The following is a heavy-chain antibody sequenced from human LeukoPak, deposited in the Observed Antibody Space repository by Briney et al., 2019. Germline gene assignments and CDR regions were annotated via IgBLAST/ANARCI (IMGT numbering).Heavy chain of an antibody. CDR3: ARDPYGDYREGPDDY. Sequence: SETLSLTCAVYGGSFSGYYWSWIRQPPGKGLEWIGEINHSGSTNYNPSLKSRVTISVDTSKNQFSLKLSSVTAADTAVYYCARDPYGDYREGPDDYWGQGTLVTVSS. V-gene: IGHV4-34*01. D-gene: IGHD4-17*01. CDR1: GGSFSGYY. CDR2: INHSGST. J-gene: IGHJ4*02.